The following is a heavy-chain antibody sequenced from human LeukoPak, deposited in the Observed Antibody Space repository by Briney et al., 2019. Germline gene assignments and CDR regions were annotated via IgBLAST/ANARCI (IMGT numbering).Heavy chain of an antibody. J-gene: IGHJ6*02. CDR3: ARDETYGDYDDDYYYGMDV. CDR2: ISAYNGNT. Sequence: ASVKVSCKASGYTFTSYGISWVRQAPGQGLEWMGWISAYNGNTNYAQKLQGRVTMTTDTSTSTAYMELRSLRSDDTAVYYCARDETYGDYDDDYYYGMDVWGQGTTVTVSS. D-gene: IGHD4-17*01. CDR1: GYTFTSYG. V-gene: IGHV1-18*01.